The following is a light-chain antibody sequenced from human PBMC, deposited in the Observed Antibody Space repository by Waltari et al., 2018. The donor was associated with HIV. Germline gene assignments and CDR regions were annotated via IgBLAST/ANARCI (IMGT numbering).Light chain of an antibody. CDR1: QSVSSSY. J-gene: IGKJ5*01. CDR3: QQYGSSPLIT. Sequence: EIVMTQSPGTLSLSPGERATLSCRASQSVSSSYLAWYQQKPGQSPRLLSYGASSRAPGIPDRVSGSGSGTDFTLTISRLEPEDFAVYYCQQYGSSPLITFGQGTRREIK. CDR2: GAS. V-gene: IGKV3-20*01.